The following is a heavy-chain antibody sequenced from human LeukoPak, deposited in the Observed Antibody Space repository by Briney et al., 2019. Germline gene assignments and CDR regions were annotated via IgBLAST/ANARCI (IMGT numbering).Heavy chain of an antibody. J-gene: IGHJ4*02. D-gene: IGHD1-26*01. CDR2: IYYSGST. CDR1: GGSISSGGYY. Sequence: SQTLSLTCTVSGGSISSGGYYWSWIRQHPGKGLEWIGYIYYSGSTYYNPSLKSRVTISVDTSKNQFSLKLSSVTAADTAVYYCARVPEGELRYFDYWGQGTLVTVSS. V-gene: IGHV4-31*03. CDR3: ARVPEGELRYFDY.